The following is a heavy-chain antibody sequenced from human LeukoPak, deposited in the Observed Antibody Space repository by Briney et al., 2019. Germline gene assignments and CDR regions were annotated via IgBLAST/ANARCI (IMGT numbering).Heavy chain of an antibody. V-gene: IGHV4-59*11. Sequence: SETLSLTCTVSGGSISSHYWSWIRQPPGKGLEWIGYIYYSGSTNYNPSLKSRVTISVDTSKNQFSLELSSVTAADTAVYYCARGCTVTGYWYYYMDVWGKGTTVTVSS. D-gene: IGHD4-17*01. J-gene: IGHJ6*03. CDR3: ARGCTVTGYWYYYMDV. CDR2: IYYSGST. CDR1: GGSISSHY.